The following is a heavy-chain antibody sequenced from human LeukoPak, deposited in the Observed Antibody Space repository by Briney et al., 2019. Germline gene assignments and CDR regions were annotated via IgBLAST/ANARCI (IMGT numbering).Heavy chain of an antibody. D-gene: IGHD5-18*01. Sequence: GGSLRLSCAASGFTFSSYGMHWVRQVPGKGLEWVAVIWYDGSHKYYADSVKGRFTISRDNSKNTLYLQMNSLRAEDTAVYYCARDRGYNYWGQGTLVTVSS. CDR2: IWYDGSHK. V-gene: IGHV3-33*01. CDR1: GFTFSSYG. J-gene: IGHJ4*02. CDR3: ARDRGYNY.